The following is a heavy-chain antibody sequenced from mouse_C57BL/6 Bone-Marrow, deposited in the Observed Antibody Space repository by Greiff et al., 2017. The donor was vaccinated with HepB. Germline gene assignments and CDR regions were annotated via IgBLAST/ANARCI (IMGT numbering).Heavy chain of an antibody. J-gene: IGHJ1*03. CDR1: GYTFTSYW. Sequence: EVQVVESGTVLARPGASVKMSCKTSGYTFTSYWMHWVKQRPGQGLEWIGAIYPGNSDTSYNQKFKGKAKLTAVTSASTAYMELSSLTNEDSAVYYCTRSITTVVAPYWYFDVWGTGTTVTVSS. CDR2: IYPGNSDT. V-gene: IGHV1-5*01. D-gene: IGHD1-1*01. CDR3: TRSITTVVAPYWYFDV.